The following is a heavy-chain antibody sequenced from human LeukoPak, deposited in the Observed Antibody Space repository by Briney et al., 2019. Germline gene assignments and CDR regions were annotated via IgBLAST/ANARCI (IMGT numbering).Heavy chain of an antibody. CDR1: GFTFNTYA. J-gene: IGHJ5*02. Sequence: GGSLRLSCSASGFTFNTYAMHWVRQAPGKGLEYVSAISIDGGGTYYADSVKGRFTIFRDNSKNTLYLQMSGLRAEDTAVYYCVRYGNSCYDPWGQGTLVTVSS. CDR2: ISIDGGGT. V-gene: IGHV3-64D*06. CDR3: VRYGNSCYDP. D-gene: IGHD6-13*01.